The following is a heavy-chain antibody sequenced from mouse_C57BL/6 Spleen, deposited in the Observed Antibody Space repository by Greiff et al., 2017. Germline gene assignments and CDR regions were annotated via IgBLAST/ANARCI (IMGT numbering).Heavy chain of an antibody. CDR3: TVVGY. V-gene: IGHV1-26*01. J-gene: IGHJ3*01. CDR2: INPNNGGT. Sequence: EVKLLESGPELVKPGASVKISCKASGYTFTDYYMNWVKQSHGKSLEWIGDINPNNGGTSYNQKFKGKATLTVDKSSSTAYMELRSLTSEDSAVYYCTVVGYWGQGTLVTVSA. CDR1: GYTFTDYY. D-gene: IGHD1-1*01.